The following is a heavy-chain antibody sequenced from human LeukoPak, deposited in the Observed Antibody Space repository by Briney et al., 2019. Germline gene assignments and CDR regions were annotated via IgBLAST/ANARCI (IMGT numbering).Heavy chain of an antibody. CDR2: INPSGGST. CDR3: ARDGGYYYDSSGYIDY. J-gene: IGHJ4*02. CDR1: GYTFTSYY. Sequence: HEASVKVSCKASGYTFTSYYMHWVRQAPGQGLEWMGIINPSGGSTSYAQKFQGRVTMTRDTSTSTVYMELSSLRSEDTAVYYCARDGGYYYDSSGYIDYWGQGTLVTVSS. V-gene: IGHV1-46*01. D-gene: IGHD3-22*01.